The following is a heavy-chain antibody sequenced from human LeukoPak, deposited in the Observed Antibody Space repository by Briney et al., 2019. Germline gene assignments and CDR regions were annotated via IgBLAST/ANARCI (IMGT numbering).Heavy chain of an antibody. D-gene: IGHD1-20*01. J-gene: IGHJ4*02. CDR2: IYTSGST. V-gene: IGHV4-61*02. CDR3: ARGGGNWSPFDY. Sequence: KTSQTLSLTCTVSGGSISSGSYYWSWIRQPAGKGLEWIGRIYTSGSTNYNPSLKSRVTISVDTSKNQFSLKLSSVTAADTAVYYCARGGGNWSPFDYWGQGALVTVSS. CDR1: GGSISSGSYY.